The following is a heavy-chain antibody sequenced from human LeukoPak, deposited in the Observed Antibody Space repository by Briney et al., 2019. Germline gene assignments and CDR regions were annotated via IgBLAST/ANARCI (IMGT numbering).Heavy chain of an antibody. CDR1: GFTFSSYA. J-gene: IGHJ4*02. V-gene: IGHV3-23*01. Sequence: GGSLRLSCAASGFTFSSYALSWVRQAPGKGLEWVSAISDNGGTTFYADSVKGRFTITRDNSKNTLYVQMNSLRGEDTAVYYCAKDYGPKQLVFLDSWGQGTLVSVSS. CDR3: AKDYGPKQLVFLDS. D-gene: IGHD6-13*01. CDR2: ISDNGGTT.